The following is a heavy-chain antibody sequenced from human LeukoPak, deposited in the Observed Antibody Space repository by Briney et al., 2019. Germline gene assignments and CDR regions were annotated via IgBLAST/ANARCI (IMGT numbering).Heavy chain of an antibody. J-gene: IGHJ4*02. CDR3: ARHGNYYGSGSYY. D-gene: IGHD3-10*01. V-gene: IGHV4-34*01. Sequence: SDTLSLTCAVHGGPLSGDYWSWLRQAPGKGLEWIGEINHGGSTNYNPSLKSRVTISVDTSKNQFSLKLSSVTAADTAVYYCARHGNYYGSGSYYWGQGTLVIVSS. CDR2: INHGGST. CDR1: GGPLSGDY.